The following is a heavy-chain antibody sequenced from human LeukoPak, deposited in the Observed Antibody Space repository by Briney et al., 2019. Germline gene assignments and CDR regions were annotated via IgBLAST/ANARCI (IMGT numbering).Heavy chain of an antibody. Sequence: GGSLRLSCAASGFTFSSYAMSWVRQAPGKGLEWVSAISGSGGSTYYADSVKGRFTISRDNSKNTLYLQMNSLRAEDTAVYYCAKPPTYYYDSSGYPFDYWGQRTLVTVSS. J-gene: IGHJ4*02. V-gene: IGHV3-23*01. CDR2: ISGSGGST. D-gene: IGHD3-22*01. CDR1: GFTFSSYA. CDR3: AKPPTYYYDSSGYPFDY.